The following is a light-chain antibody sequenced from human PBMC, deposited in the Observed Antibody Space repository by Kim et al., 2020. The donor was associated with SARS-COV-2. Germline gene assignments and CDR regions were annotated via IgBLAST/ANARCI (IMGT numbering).Light chain of an antibody. J-gene: IGKJ1*01. Sequence: EKVMTQSPATLSVSPGERATLSCRASQSVGSNLAWYQQKPGQAPRLVIYGASTMATGIPATFSGSGSGTEFTLTISSLQSEDFALYYCHQYNSWPGTFGQGTKVEIK. CDR2: GAS. V-gene: IGKV3-15*01. CDR3: HQYNSWPGT. CDR1: QSVGSN.